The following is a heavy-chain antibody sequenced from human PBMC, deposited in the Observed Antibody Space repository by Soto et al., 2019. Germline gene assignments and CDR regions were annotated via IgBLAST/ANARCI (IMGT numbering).Heavy chain of an antibody. CDR3: ARTAAAGKYYYGMDV. J-gene: IGHJ6*02. CDR1: GYIFTSYW. V-gene: IGHV5-51*01. D-gene: IGHD6-13*01. Sequence: PGESLKISCKGSGYIFTSYWIGWVRQMPGKGLELMGIIYPGDSDTRYSPSFQGQVTISADKSISTAYLQWSSLKASDTAMYYCARTAAAGKYYYGMDVWGQGTTVTVSS. CDR2: IYPGDSDT.